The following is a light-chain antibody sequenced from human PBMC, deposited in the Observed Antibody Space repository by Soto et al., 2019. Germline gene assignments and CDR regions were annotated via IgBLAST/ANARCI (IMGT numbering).Light chain of an antibody. J-gene: IGKJ1*01. CDR2: WGS. CDR1: QSLLHSHGHTY. V-gene: IGKV2-28*01. CDR3: MQGRQSPPT. Sequence: IVMTQSPLSIPVTPGEPASISCRSSQSLLHSHGHTYLDWYLHKPGQSPQLLNNWGSNRASGVPDRFSGSGSGTDFTLTINRVEAEDVGVYFCMQGRQSPPTFGQGTKVEIK.